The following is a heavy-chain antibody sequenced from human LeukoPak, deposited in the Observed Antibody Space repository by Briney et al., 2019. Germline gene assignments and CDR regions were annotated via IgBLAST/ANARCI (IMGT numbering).Heavy chain of an antibody. CDR1: GYTFTGYY. V-gene: IGHV1-2*02. Sequence: ASVKVSCKASGYTFTGYYMHWVRQAPGQGLEWMGWINPNSGSTNYAQKFQGRVTMTRDTSISTAYMELSRLRSDDTAVYYCARPLVLRYFDWSVSPDAFDIWGQGTMVTVSS. J-gene: IGHJ3*02. D-gene: IGHD3-9*01. CDR2: INPNSGST. CDR3: ARPLVLRYFDWSVSPDAFDI.